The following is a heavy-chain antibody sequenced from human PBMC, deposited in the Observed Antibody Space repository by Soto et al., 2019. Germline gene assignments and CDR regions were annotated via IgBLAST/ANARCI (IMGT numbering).Heavy chain of an antibody. J-gene: IGHJ4*02. CDR3: AKELGYCSGGSCYYFDY. CDR1: GFTFDDYA. D-gene: IGHD2-15*01. V-gene: IGHV3-9*01. Sequence: EVQLVESGGGLVQPGRSLRLSCAASGFTFDDYAMHWVRQAPGKGLEWVSGISWNSGSIGYADSVKGRFTISGDNAKNSLYLQMNSLRAEDTALYYCAKELGYCSGGSCYYFDYWGQGTLVTVSS. CDR2: ISWNSGSI.